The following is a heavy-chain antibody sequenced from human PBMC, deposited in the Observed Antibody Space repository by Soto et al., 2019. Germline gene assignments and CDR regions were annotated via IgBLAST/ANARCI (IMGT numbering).Heavy chain of an antibody. J-gene: IGHJ4*02. V-gene: IGHV4-34*01. CDR1: GGSSSGYY. CDR2: INHSGST. D-gene: IGHD2-8*01. CDR3: SEANGYLDY. Sequence: PSETLSLTCAVYGGSSSGYYWSWIRQPPGKGLEWIGEINHSGSTNYNPSLKSRVTISVDTSKNQFSLKLSSVTAADTAVYYCSEANGYLDYWGQGTLVTVSS.